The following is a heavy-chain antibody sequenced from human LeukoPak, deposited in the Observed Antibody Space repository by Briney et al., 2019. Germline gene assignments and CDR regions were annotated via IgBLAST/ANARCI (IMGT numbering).Heavy chain of an antibody. CDR1: RYTFTGYY. J-gene: IGHJ4*02. D-gene: IGHD3-16*01. CDR3: ARAYAPDDYADY. V-gene: IGHV1-2*02. Sequence: ASVKVSCKASRYTFTGYYMRWVRHAPGQGLEWMGWINPNSGGTNYAQKFQGRVTMTRDTSISTAYMELSRLRPDDTAVYYCARAYAPDDYADYWGQGTLVTVSS. CDR2: INPNSGGT.